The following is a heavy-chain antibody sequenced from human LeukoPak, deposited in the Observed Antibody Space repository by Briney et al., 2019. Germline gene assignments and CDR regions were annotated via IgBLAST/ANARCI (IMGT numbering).Heavy chain of an antibody. CDR1: GGTFSSYA. V-gene: IGHV1-69*13. Sequence: GASVKVSCKASGGTFSSYAISWVRQAPGQGLEWMGGIIPIFGTANYAQKFQGRVTITADESTSTAYMELSSLRSEDTAVYYCASGSPLYDILTGYSGYYYYGMDVWGQGTTVTVSS. J-gene: IGHJ6*02. CDR3: ASGSPLYDILTGYSGYYYYGMDV. D-gene: IGHD3-9*01. CDR2: IIPIFGTA.